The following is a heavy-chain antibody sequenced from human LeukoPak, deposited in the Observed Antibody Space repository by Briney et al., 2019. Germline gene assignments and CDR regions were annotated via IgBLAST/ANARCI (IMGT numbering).Heavy chain of an antibody. D-gene: IGHD2-2*01. V-gene: IGHV4-59*11. CDR1: GGSISSHY. J-gene: IGHJ6*03. CDR2: IYYSGST. Sequence: SETLSLTCTVSGGSISSHYWSWIRQPPGKGLEWIGYIYYSGSTNYNPSLKSRVTISVDTSKNQFSLKLSSVTAADTAVYYCARAVACSSTSCYEAKTKAHYYYMDVWGKGTTVTVSS. CDR3: ARAVACSSTSCYEAKTKAHYYYMDV.